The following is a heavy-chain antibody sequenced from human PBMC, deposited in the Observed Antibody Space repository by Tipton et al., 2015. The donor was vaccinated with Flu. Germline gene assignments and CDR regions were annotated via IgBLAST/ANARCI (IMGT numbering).Heavy chain of an antibody. CDR3: ARDLRGRGTFDF. Sequence: KFQGRVTMSADTSTSTAYMELRSLRSDDTAIYYCARDLRGRGTFDFWGQGSLVTVSS. J-gene: IGHJ4*02. D-gene: IGHD3-16*01. V-gene: IGHV1-18*01.